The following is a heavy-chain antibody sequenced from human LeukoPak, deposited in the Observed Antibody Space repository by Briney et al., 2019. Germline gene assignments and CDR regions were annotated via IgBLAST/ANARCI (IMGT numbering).Heavy chain of an antibody. Sequence: GGSLRLSCAASGFTFSSYWMSWVRQAPGKGLEWVANIKLDGSEKNYVDSVKGRFTISRDNSKNTLYLQMNSLRAEDTALYFCAKKAQYNGNYPLDYWGQGTLVTVSS. V-gene: IGHV3-7*03. D-gene: IGHD1-26*01. CDR2: IKLDGSEK. J-gene: IGHJ4*02. CDR1: GFTFSSYW. CDR3: AKKAQYNGNYPLDY.